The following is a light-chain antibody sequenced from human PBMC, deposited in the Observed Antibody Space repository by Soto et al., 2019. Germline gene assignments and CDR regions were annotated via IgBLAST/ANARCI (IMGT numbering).Light chain of an antibody. CDR1: SSDVGGYNY. J-gene: IGLJ2*01. CDR2: EVT. CDR3: SSYTSTSNEI. V-gene: IGLV2-14*01. Sequence: QSVLTQPASVSGSPGQSITISCTGTSSDVGGYNYVSWYQQHPGKAPKLMIYEVTNRPSGVSNRFSASKSGNTASLTISGLQAEDEAYYYCSSYTSTSNEIFGGGTKLTVL.